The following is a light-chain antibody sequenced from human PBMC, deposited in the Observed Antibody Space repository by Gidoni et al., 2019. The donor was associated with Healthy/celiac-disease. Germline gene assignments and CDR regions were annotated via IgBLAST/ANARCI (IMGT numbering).Light chain of an antibody. Sequence: QSALTQPASVTASPGQSMTLSCTGTSSDFGGYNYVSWYQQHPGKAPKLMIYDVSNRPSGVSNRFSGSKSGNTASLTISGLQAEDEADYCCSSYTSSSTPWVCGGGTKLTVL. CDR1: SSDFGGYNY. CDR3: SSYTSSSTPWV. J-gene: IGLJ3*02. V-gene: IGLV2-14*03. CDR2: DVS.